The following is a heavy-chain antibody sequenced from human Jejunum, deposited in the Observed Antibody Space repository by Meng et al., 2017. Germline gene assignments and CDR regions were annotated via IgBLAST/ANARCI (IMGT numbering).Heavy chain of an antibody. CDR3: ARPHTSA. J-gene: IGHJ5*02. CDR2: MYYHGST. Sequence: QLRVQESGPGLVKPSETLSLTCTVSGGSISSSSYYWGWIRQPPGKGLEWIGTMYYHGSTYYNPSLKSRVTISVDTSKNQFSLKLSSVTAADTAVYYCARPHTSAWGQGTLVTVSS. D-gene: IGHD2-21*01. V-gene: IGHV4-39*01. CDR1: GGSISSSSYY.